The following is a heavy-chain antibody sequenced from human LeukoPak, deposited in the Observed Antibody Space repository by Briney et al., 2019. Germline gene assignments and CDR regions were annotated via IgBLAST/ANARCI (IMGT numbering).Heavy chain of an antibody. V-gene: IGHV3-21*01. CDR2: ISSSSYI. Sequence: MSGGPLRLSCAASGFTFSSYSMNWVRQAPGKGLEWVSSISSSSYIYYADSVKGRFTISRDNAKNSLYLQMNSLRAEDTAVYYCARGSLVHYYGSGSYRIRAGFDSWGQGTLVTVSS. J-gene: IGHJ4*02. D-gene: IGHD3-10*01. CDR1: GFTFSSYS. CDR3: ARGSLVHYYGSGSYRIRAGFDS.